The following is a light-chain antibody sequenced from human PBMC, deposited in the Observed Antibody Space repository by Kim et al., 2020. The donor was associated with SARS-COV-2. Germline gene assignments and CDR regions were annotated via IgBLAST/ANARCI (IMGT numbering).Light chain of an antibody. Sequence: SSSVGSRSTSPWPESQSISNGLAWFQQTPGKIPKRLNYGASSLRSGVPSKFDGSGSGKEFTLTHNHLEPEDFATYYCLQHHTYPSTFGKETKLDI. CDR2: GAS. V-gene: IGKV1-17*03. CDR3: LQHHTYPST. CDR1: QSISNG. J-gene: IGKJ2*01.